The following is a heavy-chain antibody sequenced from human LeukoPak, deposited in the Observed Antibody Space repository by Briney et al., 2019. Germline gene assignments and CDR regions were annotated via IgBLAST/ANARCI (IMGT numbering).Heavy chain of an antibody. CDR2: INPSGGST. D-gene: IGHD3-22*01. J-gene: IGHJ4*02. CDR3: ARGSTPSYYYDSSGHFDY. V-gene: IGHV1-46*04. Sequence: ASVKVSCTASGYTFTNYYMHWVRQAPGQGLEWMGMINPSGGSTTYAQKLQGRVTMTRDTSTSTVYMELSILRSEDTAVYYCARGSTPSYYYDSSGHFDYWGQGTLVTVSS. CDR1: GYTFTNYY.